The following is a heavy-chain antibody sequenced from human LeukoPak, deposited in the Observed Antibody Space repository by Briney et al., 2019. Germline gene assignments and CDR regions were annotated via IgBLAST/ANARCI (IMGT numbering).Heavy chain of an antibody. CDR3: ARLPYCSSTSCYTGNWFDP. J-gene: IGHJ5*02. V-gene: IGHV4-59*08. Sequence: PSETLSLTCTVSGGSISSYYWSWIRQPPGKGLEWIGYIYHSGSTDYNPSIKSRVTISVDTSKSQFSLKLTSVTAADTAVYYCARLPYCSSTSCYTGNWFDPWGQGTLVTVSS. CDR1: GGSISSYY. CDR2: IYHSGST. D-gene: IGHD2-2*02.